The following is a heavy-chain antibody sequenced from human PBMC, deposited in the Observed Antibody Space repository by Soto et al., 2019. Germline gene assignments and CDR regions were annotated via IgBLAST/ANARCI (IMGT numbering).Heavy chain of an antibody. J-gene: IGHJ4*02. CDR1: GFSFSSYS. D-gene: IGHD6-19*01. V-gene: IGHV3-21*01. CDR3: ARDRGDSSGWYSGFHY. Sequence: EVQLVESGGGLVKPGGSLRLSCAASGFSFSSYSMNWVRQAPGKGLEWVSSLSGSRSYIYYADSVKGRFTISRDNANNSLYLQMHSLSAEDTAGYYCARDRGDSSGWYSGFHYWGQGPLVTVSS. CDR2: LSGSRSYI.